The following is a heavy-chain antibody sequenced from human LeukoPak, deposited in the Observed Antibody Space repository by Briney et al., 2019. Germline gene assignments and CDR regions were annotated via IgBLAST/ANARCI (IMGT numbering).Heavy chain of an antibody. CDR2: IIPIFGTA. CDR1: GGTFSSYA. J-gene: IGHJ4*02. Sequence: SVKVSCKASGGTFSSYAISWVRQAPGQGLERVGGIIPIFGTANYAQKFQGRVTITADESTSTAYMELSSLRSEDTAVYYCASPAIHSPRGYDPFDYWGQGTLVTVSS. D-gene: IGHD5-12*01. CDR3: ASPAIHSPRGYDPFDY. V-gene: IGHV1-69*13.